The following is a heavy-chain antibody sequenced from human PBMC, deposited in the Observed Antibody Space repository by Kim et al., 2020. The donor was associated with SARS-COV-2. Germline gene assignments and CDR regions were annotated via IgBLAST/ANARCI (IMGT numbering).Heavy chain of an antibody. J-gene: IGHJ6*02. Sequence: GGSLRLSCAASGFTFSGSAMHWVRQASGKGLEWVGRIRSKANSYATAYAASVKGRFTISRDDSKNTAYLQMNSLKTEDTAVYYCTRQKFLWFGGGENYYYYGMDVWGQGTTVTVSS. CDR2: IRSKANSYAT. V-gene: IGHV3-73*01. D-gene: IGHD3-10*01. CDR3: TRQKFLWFGGGENYYYYGMDV. CDR1: GFTFSGSA.